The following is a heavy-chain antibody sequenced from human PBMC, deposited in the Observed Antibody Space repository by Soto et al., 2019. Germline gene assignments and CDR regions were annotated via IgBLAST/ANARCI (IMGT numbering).Heavy chain of an antibody. D-gene: IGHD2-2*01. J-gene: IGHJ6*03. CDR3: ARGDVLPSVVPAAISPELSFYYYMDV. Sequence: SETLSLTCAVYGGSFSGYYWSWIRQPPGKGLEWIGEINHSGSTNYNPSLKSRVTISVDTSKNQFSLKLSSVTAADTAVYYCARGDVLPSVVPAAISPELSFYYYMDVWGKGTTVTVSS. CDR2: INHSGST. V-gene: IGHV4-34*01. CDR1: GGSFSGYY.